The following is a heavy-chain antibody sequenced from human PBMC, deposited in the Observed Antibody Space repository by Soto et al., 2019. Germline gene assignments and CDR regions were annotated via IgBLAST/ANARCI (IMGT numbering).Heavy chain of an antibody. J-gene: IGHJ3*02. CDR1: GFTFSSYG. D-gene: IGHD3-22*01. CDR2: ISYDGSNK. V-gene: IGHV3-30*18. CDR3: AKEDYYDTGFDI. Sequence: GGSLRLSCAASGFTFSSYGMHWVRQAPGKGLEWVAVISYDGSNKYYAESVKGRFTISRDNSKNTLYLQMNSLRAEDTAVYYCAKEDYYDTGFDIGGQGTMVTVSS.